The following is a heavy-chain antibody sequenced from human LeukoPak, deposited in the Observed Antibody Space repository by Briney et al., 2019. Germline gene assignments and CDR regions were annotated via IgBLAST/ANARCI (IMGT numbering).Heavy chain of an antibody. J-gene: IGHJ4*02. CDR2: IIPILGIA. Sequence: ASVKVSCKASGGTFSSYAISWVRQAPGQGLEWMGRIIPILGIANYAQKFQGRVTITADKSTSTAYMELSSLRSEDTAVYYCASLTTVDQPHPYYFDYWGQGTLVTVSS. D-gene: IGHD4-23*01. V-gene: IGHV1-69*04. CDR1: GGTFSSYA. CDR3: ASLTTVDQPHPYYFDY.